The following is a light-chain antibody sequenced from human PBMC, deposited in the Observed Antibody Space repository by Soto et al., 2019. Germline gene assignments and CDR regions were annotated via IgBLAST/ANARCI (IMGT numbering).Light chain of an antibody. V-gene: IGKV1-5*03. CDR2: KAS. CDR3: QQYNDYPLT. Sequence: EIQMTQSPSTLSASVGDTSTVTGLASQSITGWLAWFQQKPGKAPKLLISKASSLESGVPSRFSGSGSGTDFTLTISSLQPDDSAIYYCQQYNDYPLTFGGGTQVEIK. CDR1: QSITGW. J-gene: IGKJ4*01.